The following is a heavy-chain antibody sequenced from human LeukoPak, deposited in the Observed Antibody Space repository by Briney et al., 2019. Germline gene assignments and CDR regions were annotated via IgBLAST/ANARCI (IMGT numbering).Heavy chain of an antibody. CDR1: GFTFSSYA. CDR2: ISYDGSNK. J-gene: IGHJ3*02. D-gene: IGHD1-26*01. CDR3: ARVRDSGRWGAFDI. V-gene: IGHV3-30-3*01. Sequence: PGGSLRLSCAASGFTFSSYAIHWVRQAPGKGLEWVTLISYDGSNKYYADSVKGRFTISRDNSKNTLYLQINSLRPEDTAVYYCARVRDSGRWGAFDIWGQGTMVTVSS.